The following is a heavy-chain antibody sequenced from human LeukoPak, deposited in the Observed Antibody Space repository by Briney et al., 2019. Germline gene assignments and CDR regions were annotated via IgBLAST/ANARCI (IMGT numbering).Heavy chain of an antibody. J-gene: IGHJ5*02. V-gene: IGHV4-61*08. Sequence: SETLSLTCAVSGGSISSGGYSWSWIRQPPGKGLEWIGYIYYSGSTNYNPSLKSRVTISVDTSKNQFSLKLSSVTAADTAVYYCASAGYYYDSSGPGWFDPWGQGTLVTVSS. CDR3: ASAGYYYDSSGPGWFDP. CDR1: GGSISSGGYS. D-gene: IGHD3-22*01. CDR2: IYYSGST.